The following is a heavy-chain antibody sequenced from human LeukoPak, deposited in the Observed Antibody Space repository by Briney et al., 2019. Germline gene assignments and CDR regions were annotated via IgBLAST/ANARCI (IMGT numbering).Heavy chain of an antibody. CDR2: INHSGST. V-gene: IGHV4-34*01. J-gene: IGHJ4*02. CDR1: GGSFSGYY. Sequence: SETLSLTCAVYGGSFSGYYWSWIRQPPGKGLEWIGEINHSGSTNYNPSLKSRVTISVDTSKNQFSLKLSSVTAADTAVYYCARQGRRDYWGQGTLVTVSA. CDR3: ARQGRRDY.